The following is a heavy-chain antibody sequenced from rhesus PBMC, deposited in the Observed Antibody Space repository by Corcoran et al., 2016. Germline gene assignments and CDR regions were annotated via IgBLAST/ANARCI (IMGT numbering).Heavy chain of an antibody. Sequence: QLQLQESGPGLVKPSETLSVTCAVSGGSISSSYWSWIRQAPGKGLEWVGYFYGSGCNTNYNPSLKSRVTLSVDTSQIQLSLKLSSVTAADTAVYYCASGSWNRNRFDVWGPGVLVTVSS. CDR1: GGSISSSY. D-gene: IGHD6-25*01. J-gene: IGHJ5-1*01. CDR3: ASGSWNRNRFDV. CDR2: FYGSGCNT. V-gene: IGHV4-169*02.